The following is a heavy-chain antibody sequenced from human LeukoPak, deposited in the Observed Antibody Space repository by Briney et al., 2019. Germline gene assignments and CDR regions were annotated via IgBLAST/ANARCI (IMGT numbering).Heavy chain of an antibody. CDR3: ARRKNGYYGSGRIFYYYYYMDV. J-gene: IGHJ6*03. V-gene: IGHV4-59*04. D-gene: IGHD3-10*01. CDR1: GGCICSYY. CDR2: IYSSGST. Sequence: PSETLSLTCTVSGGCICSYYWSWIRQPPGKGLEWIGSIYSSGSTYYNPSLKSRGTISVDTSKNQFSLKLSSVTAADTAVYYCARRKNGYYGSGRIFYYYYYMDVWGKGTTVTISS.